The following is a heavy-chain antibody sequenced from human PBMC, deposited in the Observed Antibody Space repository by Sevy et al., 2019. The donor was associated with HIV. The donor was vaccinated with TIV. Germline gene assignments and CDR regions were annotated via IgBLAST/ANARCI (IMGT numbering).Heavy chain of an antibody. D-gene: IGHD3-16*01. CDR1: GFTFSSYA. V-gene: IGHV3-30*04. Sequence: GGSLRLSCAASGFTFSSYAMHWVRQAPGKGLEWVAVISYDGSNKYYADSVKGRFTISRDNSKNTLYLQMNSLRAEDTAVYYCARGGAIMIALNDAFDIWSQETMVTVSS. CDR3: ARGGAIMIALNDAFDI. J-gene: IGHJ3*02. CDR2: ISYDGSNK.